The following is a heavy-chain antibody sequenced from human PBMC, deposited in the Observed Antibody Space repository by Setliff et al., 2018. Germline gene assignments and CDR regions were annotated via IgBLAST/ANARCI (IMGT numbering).Heavy chain of an antibody. CDR2: IYSGGST. D-gene: IGHD3-3*01. V-gene: IGHV3-66*01. CDR1: GFTVSSNY. CDR3: ARDGYYNFWSGPSLAPNWFDP. Sequence: GGSLRLSCAASGFTVSSNYMSWVRQAPGKGLEWVSVIYSGGSTYYADSVKGRFTISRDNSKNTLYLQMNSLRAEDTAVYYCARDGYYNFWSGPSLAPNWFDPWGQGTLVTVS. J-gene: IGHJ5*02.